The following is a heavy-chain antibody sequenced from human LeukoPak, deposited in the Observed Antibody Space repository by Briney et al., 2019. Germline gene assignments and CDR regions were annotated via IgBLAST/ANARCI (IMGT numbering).Heavy chain of an antibody. V-gene: IGHV5-51*01. CDR2: IYPGDSDT. Sequence: ESLKISCKGSGYSFTSYWIGWVRQMPGKGLEWMGIIYPGDSDTRYSPSFQGQVTISADKSISTAYLQWSSLKASDTAMYYCARQEVYSTYYYGMGVWGQGTTVTVSS. D-gene: IGHD4-11*01. CDR3: ARQEVYSTYYYGMGV. J-gene: IGHJ6*02. CDR1: GYSFTSYW.